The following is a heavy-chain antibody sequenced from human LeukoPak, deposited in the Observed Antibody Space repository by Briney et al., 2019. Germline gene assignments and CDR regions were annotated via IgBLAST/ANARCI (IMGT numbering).Heavy chain of an antibody. CDR1: GYTFTGYY. CDR2: INPNSGGT. V-gene: IGHV1-2*06. Sequence: AAPVKVSCKASGYTFTGYYMHWVRQAPGQGLEWMGRINPNSGGTNYAQKFQGRVTMTMDTSISTAYMELRRLRYDDTAVYYCARDSLDPRDWGQGTLVTVSS. J-gene: IGHJ4*02. CDR3: ARDSLDPRD.